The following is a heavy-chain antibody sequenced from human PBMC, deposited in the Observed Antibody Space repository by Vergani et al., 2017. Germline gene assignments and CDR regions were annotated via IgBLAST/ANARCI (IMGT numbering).Heavy chain of an antibody. CDR1: GFTFSSYS. D-gene: IGHD6-13*01. CDR3: ARDRSSYSSSWYYFDY. V-gene: IGHV3-21*01. Sequence: EVQLVESGGGLVKPGGSLRLSCAASGFTFSSYSMNWVRQAPGKGLEWVSSISSSSSYIYYADSVKGRFTISRDNAKNSLYLQMNSLRAEDTAVYYCARDRSSYSSSWYYFDYWGQGTLVTVSS. J-gene: IGHJ4*02. CDR2: ISSSSSYI.